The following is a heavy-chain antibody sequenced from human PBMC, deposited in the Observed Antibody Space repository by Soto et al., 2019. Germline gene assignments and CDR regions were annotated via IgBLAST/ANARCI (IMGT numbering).Heavy chain of an antibody. CDR2: IYYSGST. Sequence: TLSLTCTVSGGSISSGGYYWSWIRQHPGKGLEWIGYIYYSGSTYYNPSLKSRVTISVDTSKNQFSLKLSSVTAADTAVYYCARSGVVTASFPYDYWGQGTLVTVSS. D-gene: IGHD2-21*02. CDR3: ARSGVVTASFPYDY. J-gene: IGHJ4*02. CDR1: GGSISSGGYY. V-gene: IGHV4-31*03.